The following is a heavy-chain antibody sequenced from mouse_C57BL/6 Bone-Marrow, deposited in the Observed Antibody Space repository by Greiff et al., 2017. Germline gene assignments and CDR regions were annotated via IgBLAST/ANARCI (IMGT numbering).Heavy chain of an antibody. CDR2: IWRGGST. V-gene: IGHV2-5*01. D-gene: IGHD3-1*01. CDR3: AKIGDSYYAMDY. Sequence: VQLVESGPGLVQPSQSLSISCTVSGFSLTSYGVHWVRQSPGKGLEWLGVIWRGGSTDYNAAFMSRLSITKDNSKSQVFFKMNSLQADDTAIYYCAKIGDSYYAMDYWGQGTSVTVSS. CDR1: GFSLTSYG. J-gene: IGHJ4*01.